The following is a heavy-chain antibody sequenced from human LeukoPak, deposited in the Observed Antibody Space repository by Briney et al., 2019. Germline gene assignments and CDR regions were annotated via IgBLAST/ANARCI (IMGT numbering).Heavy chain of an antibody. J-gene: IGHJ4*02. CDR1: VYSISSGYY. CDR2: IYHSGTT. Sequence: PSETLSLTCSVSVYSISSGYYWGWIGQPPGKGLEWIGSIYHSGTTYYIPSLKSRVTISVDTSKNQVSLKLSSVTAADTAVYYCARGGVGATFGDFDYWGQGTLVTVSS. V-gene: IGHV4-38-2*02. CDR3: ARGGVGATFGDFDY. D-gene: IGHD3-10*02.